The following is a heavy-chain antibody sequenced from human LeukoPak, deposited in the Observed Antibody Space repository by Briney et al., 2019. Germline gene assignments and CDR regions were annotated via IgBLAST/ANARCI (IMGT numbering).Heavy chain of an antibody. J-gene: IGHJ4*02. CDR1: GFTFSDYY. Sequence: PGGSLRLSCAASGFTFSDYYMSWIRQAPGKGLEWVSYISSSGSTIYYADSVKGRFTISRDNAKNSLYLQMNSLRAEDTAVYYCARDQGGAEYCSSTSCPTLYYFDYWGQGTLVTVSS. V-gene: IGHV3-11*01. D-gene: IGHD2-2*01. CDR2: ISSSGSTI. CDR3: ARDQGGAEYCSSTSCPTLYYFDY.